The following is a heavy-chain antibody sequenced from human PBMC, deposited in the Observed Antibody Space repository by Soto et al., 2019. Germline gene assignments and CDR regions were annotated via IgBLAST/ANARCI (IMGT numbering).Heavy chain of an antibody. J-gene: IGHJ4*02. D-gene: IGHD3-3*01. CDR1: GSTFSSYD. V-gene: IGHV1-8*01. Sequence: VSVKVSCKASGSTFSSYDSSWVRQATGQGLEWMGWVSPNSGSTGYVQKFQGRVTMTRNTSISTVYMELSSLRSEDTAIYYCARTVFGVATYYFDNWGQGTLVTVSS. CDR3: ARTVFGVATYYFDN. CDR2: VSPNSGST.